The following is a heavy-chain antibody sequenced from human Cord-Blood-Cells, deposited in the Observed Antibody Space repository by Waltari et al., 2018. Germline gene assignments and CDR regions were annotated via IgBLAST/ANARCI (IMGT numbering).Heavy chain of an antibody. Sequence: QVQLQQWGAGLLKPSETLSLTCAGYGGSFSGYYWSWIRQPPGKGLEWIGEIKHRGSTNYNPSLKSRVTISVDTSKNQFSLKLSSVTAADTAVYYCACRDGYNDAFDIWGQGTMVTVSS. CDR2: IKHRGST. D-gene: IGHD5-12*01. V-gene: IGHV4-34*01. CDR3: ACRDGYNDAFDI. J-gene: IGHJ3*02. CDR1: GGSFSGYY.